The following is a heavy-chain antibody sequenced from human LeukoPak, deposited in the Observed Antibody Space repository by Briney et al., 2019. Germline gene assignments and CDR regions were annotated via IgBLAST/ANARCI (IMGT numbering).Heavy chain of an antibody. CDR3: ASIRAAGTQPHNWFDP. Sequence: PSETLSLTCAVSGGPFSHYYWTWIRQPPGKGLEWIGEINESGSTNYDPSLKSRVTISVDTSKNHFSLNLTSVTAADTAVYYCASIRAAGTQPHNWFDPWGQGTLVTVSS. D-gene: IGHD6-13*01. J-gene: IGHJ5*02. V-gene: IGHV4-34*01. CDR2: INESGST. CDR1: GGPFSHYY.